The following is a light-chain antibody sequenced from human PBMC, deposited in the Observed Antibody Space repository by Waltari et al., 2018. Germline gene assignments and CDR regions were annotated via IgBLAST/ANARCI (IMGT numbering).Light chain of an antibody. CDR2: GES. V-gene: IGKV4-1*01. CDR1: QSVLYSSNNKNY. J-gene: IGKJ1*01. Sequence: DIVMTQSPDSLAVSLGERATINCKSSQSVLYSSNNKNYLAWYQQKPGQPPKLLIYGESTRESGVPDRFSGSGSGTDFTLTISSLQAEDVAVYYCQQYYSTRTFGQGTKVEIK. CDR3: QQYYSTRT.